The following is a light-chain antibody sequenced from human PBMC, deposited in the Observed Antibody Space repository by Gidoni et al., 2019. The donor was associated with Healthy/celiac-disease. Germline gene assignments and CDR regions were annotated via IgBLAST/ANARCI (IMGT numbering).Light chain of an antibody. J-gene: IGKJ1*01. V-gene: IGKV1-39*01. CDR2: AAS. Sequence: DIQMTQSPSSLSASVGYRVTITCRASQSISSYLNWYQQKPGKAPKLLIYAASSLQSGVPSRFSGSGSGTDFTLTISSLQTEDFATYYCKQSYSTLWTFGQGTKVEIK. CDR3: KQSYSTLWT. CDR1: QSISSY.